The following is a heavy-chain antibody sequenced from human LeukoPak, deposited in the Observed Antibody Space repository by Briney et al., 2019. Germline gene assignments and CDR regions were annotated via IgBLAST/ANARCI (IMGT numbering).Heavy chain of an antibody. J-gene: IGHJ3*02. CDR3: ARTPGELLADNDAFDI. CDR1: GDSVSSNSAA. D-gene: IGHD3-10*01. V-gene: IGHV6-1*01. CDR2: TYYRSKWYN. Sequence: SQTLSLTCAISGDSVSSNSAAWNWIRQSPSRGLEWLGRTYYRSKWYNDYAVSVKSRITINPDTSKNQFSLKLSSVTAADTAVYYCARTPGELLADNDAFDIWGQGTMVTVSS.